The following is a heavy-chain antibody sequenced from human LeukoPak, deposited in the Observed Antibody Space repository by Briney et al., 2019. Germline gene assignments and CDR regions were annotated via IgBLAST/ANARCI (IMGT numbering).Heavy chain of an antibody. V-gene: IGHV3-23*01. Sequence: GGSLRLSCAASGLTFSIYAMSWVRQAPGKGLEWVSGISGSGGTSYYADSVKGRFTISRDNSKNTVYLQVTSLRAEDTALYYCAKDVRPYDRTTIDYWGQGTLVTVSS. CDR1: GLTFSIYA. D-gene: IGHD3-22*01. CDR2: ISGSGGTS. J-gene: IGHJ4*02. CDR3: AKDVRPYDRTTIDY.